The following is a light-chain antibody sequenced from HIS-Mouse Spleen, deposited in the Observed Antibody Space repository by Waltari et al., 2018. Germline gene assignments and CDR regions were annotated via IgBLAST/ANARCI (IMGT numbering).Light chain of an antibody. CDR3: QSADSSGTYGV. V-gene: IGLV3-25*03. Sequence: SYELTQPPSVSVSPGQTARITCSGDALPKQYAYWYQQKPGQAPVLVIYKDSERPSGIPERVSCSSSGTTVTLTISGVQAEDEADYYCQSADSSGTYGVFGGGTKLTVL. J-gene: IGLJ3*02. CDR1: ALPKQY. CDR2: KDS.